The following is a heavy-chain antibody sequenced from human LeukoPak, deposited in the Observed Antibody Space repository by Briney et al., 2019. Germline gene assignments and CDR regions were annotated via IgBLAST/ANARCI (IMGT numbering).Heavy chain of an antibody. CDR1: GGSISSSSYY. V-gene: IGHV4-39*07. CDR2: IYYSGST. CDR3: ARARWHIVVVTARGGMDV. Sequence: SETLSLTCTVSGGSISSSSYYWGWIRQPPGKGLEWIGRIYYSGSTYYNPSLKSRVTISVDTSKNQFSLKLSSVTAADTAVYYCARARWHIVVVTARGGMDVWGQGTTVTVSS. J-gene: IGHJ6*02. D-gene: IGHD2-21*02.